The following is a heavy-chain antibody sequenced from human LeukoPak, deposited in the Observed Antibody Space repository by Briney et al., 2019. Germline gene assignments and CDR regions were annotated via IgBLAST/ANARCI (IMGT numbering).Heavy chain of an antibody. CDR1: GYTFTGYY. V-gene: IGHV1-3*01. Sequence: APVKVSCKASGYTFTGYYMHWVRQAPGQRLEWMGWINAGNGNTKYSQKFQGRVTITRDTSASTAYMELSSLRSEDTAVYYCASNGYSLYYYGMDVWGQGTTVTVSS. CDR2: INAGNGNT. D-gene: IGHD5-18*01. CDR3: ASNGYSLYYYGMDV. J-gene: IGHJ6*02.